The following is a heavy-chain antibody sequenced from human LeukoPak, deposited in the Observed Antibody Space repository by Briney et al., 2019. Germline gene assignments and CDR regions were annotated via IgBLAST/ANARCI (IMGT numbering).Heavy chain of an antibody. CDR2: INSDGSST. J-gene: IGHJ4*02. CDR1: GFTFSSYW. V-gene: IGHV3-74*01. Sequence: GGSLRLSCAASGFTFSSYWMHWVRQAPGKGLVWVSRINSDGSSTSYADSVKGRFTISRDNAKNTLYLQMNSLRAEDTAVYYCARVNPQWLVFDYWGQGTLVTVSS. D-gene: IGHD6-19*01. CDR3: ARVNPQWLVFDY.